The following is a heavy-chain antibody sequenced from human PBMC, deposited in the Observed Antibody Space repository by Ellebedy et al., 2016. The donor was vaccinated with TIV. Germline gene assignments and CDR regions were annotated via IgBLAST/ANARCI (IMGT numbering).Heavy chain of an antibody. J-gene: IGHJ3*02. Sequence: SETLSLTXTVSGGSVSSGSYYWSWIRQPPGKGLEWIGYIYYSGSTNYNPSLKSRVTISVDTSKNQFSLKLSSVTAADTAVYYCASLSHMITFGGVIGIGVNAFDIWGQGTMVTVSS. D-gene: IGHD3-16*02. CDR1: GGSVSSGSYY. V-gene: IGHV4-61*01. CDR3: ASLSHMITFGGVIGIGVNAFDI. CDR2: IYYSGST.